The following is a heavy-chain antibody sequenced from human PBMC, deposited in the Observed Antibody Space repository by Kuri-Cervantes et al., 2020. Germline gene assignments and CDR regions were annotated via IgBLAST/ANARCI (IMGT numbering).Heavy chain of an antibody. J-gene: IGHJ4*02. D-gene: IGHD1-26*01. V-gene: IGHV1-24*01. CDR1: GYTLTELS. Sequence: ASVKVSCKVSGYTLTELSMHWVRQAPGKGLEWMGGFDPEDGETIYAQKFQRRVTMTDDTSTDTAYMELSSLRSEDTAVYYCATETEGQWELLCWGQGTLVTVSS. CDR3: ATETEGQWELLC. CDR2: FDPEDGET.